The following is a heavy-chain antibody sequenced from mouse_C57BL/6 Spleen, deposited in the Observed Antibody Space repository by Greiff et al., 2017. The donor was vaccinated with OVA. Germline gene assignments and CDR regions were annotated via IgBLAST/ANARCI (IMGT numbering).Heavy chain of an antibody. CDR2: IDPEDGDT. J-gene: IGHJ3*01. CDR3: TTDYYGSSGFAY. D-gene: IGHD1-1*01. V-gene: IGHV14-1*01. Sequence: EVKLMESGAELVRPGASVKLSCTASGFNIKDYYMHWVKQRPEQGLEWIGRIDPEDGDTEYAPKFQGKATMTADTSSNTAYLQLSSLTSEDTAVYYCTTDYYGSSGFAYWGQGTLVTVSA. CDR1: GFNIKDYY.